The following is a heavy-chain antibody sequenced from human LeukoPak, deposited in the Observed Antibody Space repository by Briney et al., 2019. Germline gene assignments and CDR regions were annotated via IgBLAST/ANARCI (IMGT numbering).Heavy chain of an antibody. J-gene: IGHJ4*02. Sequence: SETPSLTCTVSGGSISSYYWSWIWQPPGKGLEWIGYIYYSGSTNYNPSLKSRVTISVDTSKNQFSLKLRSVTAADTAVYYCARDLTSFDYWGQGTLVTVSS. CDR3: ARDLTSFDY. CDR1: GGSISSYY. V-gene: IGHV4-59*12. D-gene: IGHD3-9*01. CDR2: IYYSGST.